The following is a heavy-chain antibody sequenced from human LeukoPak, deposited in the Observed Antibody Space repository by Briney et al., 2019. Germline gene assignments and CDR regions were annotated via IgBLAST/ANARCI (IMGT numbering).Heavy chain of an antibody. CDR3: ARVVVVPAANTIDY. CDR1: GFTFSSYA. D-gene: IGHD2-2*01. J-gene: IGHJ4*02. Sequence: GGSLRLSCAASGFTFSSYAMHWVRQAPGKGLEWVAVISCDGSNKYYADSVKGRFTISRDNSKNTLYLQMNSLRAEDTAVYYCARVVVVPAANTIDYWGQGTLVTVSS. CDR2: ISCDGSNK. V-gene: IGHV3-30*04.